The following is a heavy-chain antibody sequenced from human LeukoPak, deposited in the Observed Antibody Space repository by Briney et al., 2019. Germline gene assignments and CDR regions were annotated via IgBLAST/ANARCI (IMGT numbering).Heavy chain of an antibody. CDR3: ASIYGDYEGNY. J-gene: IGHJ4*02. CDR2: IYHSGST. Sequence: PSQTLSLTCAVSGGSISSGGYSWSWIRQPPGKGLEWIGYIYHSGSTYYNPSLKSRVTISVDRSKNQFSLKLSSVTAADTAVYYCASIYGDYEGNYWGQGTLVTVSS. V-gene: IGHV4-30-2*01. D-gene: IGHD4-17*01. CDR1: GGSISSGGYS.